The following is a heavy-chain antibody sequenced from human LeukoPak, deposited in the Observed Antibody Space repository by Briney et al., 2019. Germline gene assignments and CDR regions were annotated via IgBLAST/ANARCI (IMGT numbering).Heavy chain of an antibody. V-gene: IGHV4-34*01. Sequence: SETLSLTCAVYGGSFSGYYWSWIRQPPGKGLEWIGEINHSGSTNYNPSLKSRVTISVDTSKNQFSLKLSSVTAADTAVYYCAREWASGGASLDFWGRGTLVTVSS. D-gene: IGHD2-21*01. CDR1: GGSFSGYY. CDR2: INHSGST. J-gene: IGHJ4*02. CDR3: AREWASGGASLDF.